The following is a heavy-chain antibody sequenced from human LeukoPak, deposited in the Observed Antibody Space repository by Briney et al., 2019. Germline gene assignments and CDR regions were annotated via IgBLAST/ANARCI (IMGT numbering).Heavy chain of an antibody. CDR3: ARAAVALAPTNNWFDP. CDR2: IYTSGST. Sequence: SETLSLTCTVSGGSISSGSYYWSWIRQPAGKGLEWIGRIYTSGSTNYNPSLKSRVTISVDTSKNQFSLKLSSVTAADTAVYYCARAAVALAPTNNWFDPWGQGTLVTVSS. CDR1: GGSISSGSYY. V-gene: IGHV4-61*02. D-gene: IGHD6-19*01. J-gene: IGHJ5*02.